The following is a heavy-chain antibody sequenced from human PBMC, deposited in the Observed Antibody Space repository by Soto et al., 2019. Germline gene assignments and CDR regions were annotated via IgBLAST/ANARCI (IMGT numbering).Heavy chain of an antibody. CDR2: IGPYGNSI. CDR3: ARDDHTYGVY. V-gene: IGHV3-11*01. J-gene: IGHJ4*02. CDR1: GFSFRDYF. D-gene: IGHD2-21*01. Sequence: GESLKISCAASGFSFRDYFMSWLRQAPGKGLEWVSYIGPYGNSIYYADSVKGRFTISRDDATKSLHLHMNSLRTDDAAVYYCARDDHTYGVYWGQGTPVTVSS.